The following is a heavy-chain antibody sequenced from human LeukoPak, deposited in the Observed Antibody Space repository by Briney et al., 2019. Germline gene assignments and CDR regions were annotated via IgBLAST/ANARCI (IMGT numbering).Heavy chain of an antibody. D-gene: IGHD2/OR15-2a*01. CDR2: ISTSGDTT. Sequence: QSGGPLRFSCEASGFTFSTYAMTWFRQAPGKGLEWVSIISTSGDTTYYAGSVKGRFTISGDNSKNTLFLQMNSLRAEDTAVYYCARGSPLSYYFDYWGQGTLVTVSS. V-gene: IGHV3-23*01. CDR3: ARGSPLSYYFDY. CDR1: GFTFSTYA. J-gene: IGHJ4*02.